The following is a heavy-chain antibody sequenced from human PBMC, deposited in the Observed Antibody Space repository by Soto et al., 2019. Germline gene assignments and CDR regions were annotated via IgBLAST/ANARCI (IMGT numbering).Heavy chain of an antibody. Sequence: AASVKVSCKASGGTFSSYAISWVGQAPGQGLEWMGGIIPIFGTANYAQKFQGRVTITADESTSTAYMELSSLRSEDTAVYYCASNSADSSGLDVWGQGTTVTVSS. CDR2: IIPIFGTA. V-gene: IGHV1-69*13. J-gene: IGHJ6*02. CDR1: GGTFSSYA. D-gene: IGHD6-13*01. CDR3: ASNSADSSGLDV.